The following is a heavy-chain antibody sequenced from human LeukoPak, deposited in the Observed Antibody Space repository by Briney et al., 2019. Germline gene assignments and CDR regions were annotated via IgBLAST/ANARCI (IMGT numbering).Heavy chain of an antibody. CDR2: IKEDEGEI. CDR3: ARGDYYDRAFDI. J-gene: IGHJ3*02. Sequence: GGSLRLSCAASGFTFSSYAMHWVRQAPGKGLEWVAYIKEDEGEIYYVDAVKGRFTISRDNAKNSLYLQMNSLRAEDTAVYYCARGDYYDRAFDIWGQGTMVTVSS. V-gene: IGHV3-7*01. D-gene: IGHD3-22*01. CDR1: GFTFSSYA.